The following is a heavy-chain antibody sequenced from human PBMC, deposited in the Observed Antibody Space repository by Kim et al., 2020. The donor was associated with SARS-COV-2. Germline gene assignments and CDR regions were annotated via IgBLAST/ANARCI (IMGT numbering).Heavy chain of an antibody. CDR3: AKGAGAPFFFDY. D-gene: IGHD6-19*01. V-gene: IGHV3-23*01. J-gene: IGHJ4*02. Sequence: YYAESVKGRFTIARDNSKNTLFLQMNNLRAEDTAVYYCAKGAGAPFFFDYWGQGTLVTVSS.